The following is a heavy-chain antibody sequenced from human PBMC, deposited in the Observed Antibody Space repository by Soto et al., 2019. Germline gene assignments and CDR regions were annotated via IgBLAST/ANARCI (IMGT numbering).Heavy chain of an antibody. V-gene: IGHV3-11*06. CDR2: ISSSSRDT. CDR3: ARWLEVLTTSDS. Sequence: QVQLVESGGGLVKPGGSLRLSCAASGFNFSDYYMTWIRQAPGKGLEWISYISSSSRDTEYADSVKGRFMISRDNAKRSTSLQMNSLRVEDTAVYYCARWLEVLTTSDSWGQGILVTVSS. D-gene: IGHD3-22*01. J-gene: IGHJ5*01. CDR1: GFNFSDYY.